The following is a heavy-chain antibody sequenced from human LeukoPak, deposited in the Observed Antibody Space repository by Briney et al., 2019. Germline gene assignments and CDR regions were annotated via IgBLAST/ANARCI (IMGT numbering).Heavy chain of an antibody. D-gene: IGHD4/OR15-4a*01. CDR2: IYSDNT. CDR3: ARRAGAYSHPYDY. Sequence: GGSLRLSCAASGFTFSSYTMNWVRQAPGMGLEWVSFIYSDNTHYSDSVKGRFTISRDNSKNTLYLQMNSLRAEDTAVYYCARRAGAYSHPYDYWGQGTLVTVSS. V-gene: IGHV3-53*01. J-gene: IGHJ4*02. CDR1: GFTFSSYT.